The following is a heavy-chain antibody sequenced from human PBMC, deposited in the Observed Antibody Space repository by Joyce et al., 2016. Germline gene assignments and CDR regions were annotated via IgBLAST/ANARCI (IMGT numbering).Heavy chain of an antibody. CDR2: SSWNSVII. D-gene: IGHD3-22*01. Sequence: EVQLVESGGGLVQPGRSLRLSCAASGFTFDDYAMHWVRQAPGKGLEWVAGSSWNSVIIGYADSVNGRFTISRDNAKNSLYLQMNSLRVEDTALYYCAKEQNYYDSSPNPPFDYWGQGTLVTVSS. CDR3: AKEQNYYDSSPNPPFDY. J-gene: IGHJ4*02. V-gene: IGHV3-9*01. CDR1: GFTFDDYA.